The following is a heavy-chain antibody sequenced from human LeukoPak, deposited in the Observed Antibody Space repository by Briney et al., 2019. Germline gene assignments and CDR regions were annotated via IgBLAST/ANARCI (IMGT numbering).Heavy chain of an antibody. V-gene: IGHV1-24*01. CDR3: ATSGYCSGGSCLYFAY. J-gene: IGHJ4*02. CDR1: GYTLTELS. Sequence: ASVKVSCKVSGYTLTELSMHWVRQAPGKGLEWMGGFDPEDGETIYAQKFQGRVTMTEDTSTDTAYMELSSLRSEDTAVYYCATSGYCSGGSCLYFAYCGQGTLVTVSS. D-gene: IGHD2-15*01. CDR2: FDPEDGET.